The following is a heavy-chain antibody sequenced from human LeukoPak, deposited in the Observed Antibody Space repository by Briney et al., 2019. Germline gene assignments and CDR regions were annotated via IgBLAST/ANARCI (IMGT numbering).Heavy chain of an antibody. Sequence: PGGSLRLSCAASGFTFSSYGMHWVRQAPGKGLEWVAFIRYDGSNKYYADSVKGRFTISRDNSKNTLYLQMNSLRAEDTAVYYCAKDRVDIVANYYFDYWGQGTLVTVSS. J-gene: IGHJ4*02. CDR1: GFTFSSYG. V-gene: IGHV3-30*02. D-gene: IGHD5-12*01. CDR2: IRYDGSNK. CDR3: AKDRVDIVANYYFDY.